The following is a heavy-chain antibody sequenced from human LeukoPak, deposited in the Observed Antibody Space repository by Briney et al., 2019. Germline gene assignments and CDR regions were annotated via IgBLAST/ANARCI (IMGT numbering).Heavy chain of an antibody. V-gene: IGHV4-34*01. CDR3: ASSGWYRGY. D-gene: IGHD6-19*01. CDR1: GGSFRGYY. Sequence: SGTLSLTCAVYGGSFRGYYWSWIRQPPGKGLEWIGEINHSGSTTYNPSLKSRVTISIDTSKNQFSLKVTSVTAADTAVYYCASSGWYRGYWGQGTLVT. J-gene: IGHJ4*02. CDR2: INHSGST.